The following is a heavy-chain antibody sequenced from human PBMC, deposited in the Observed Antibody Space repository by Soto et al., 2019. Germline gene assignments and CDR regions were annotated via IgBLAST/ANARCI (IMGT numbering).Heavy chain of an antibody. CDR2: IRASGGST. Sequence: GGSLSLSCAASQFTFSTYAITWVRQAPGTGLEWVSLIRASGGSTYYADSVKGRFTICRDKSKNTLYLQMDSLRADDTAVYYGAKVHGSGHYHNFPDYWGQGTQVTVSS. D-gene: IGHD3-10*01. V-gene: IGHV3-23*01. J-gene: IGHJ4*02. CDR3: AKVHGSGHYHNFPDY. CDR1: QFTFSTYA.